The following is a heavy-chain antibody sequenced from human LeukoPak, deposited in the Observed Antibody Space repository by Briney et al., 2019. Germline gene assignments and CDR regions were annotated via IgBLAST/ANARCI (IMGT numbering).Heavy chain of an antibody. CDR1: GGSVSSGSYY. D-gene: IGHD3-3*01. Sequence: PSETLSLTCTVSGGSVSSGSYYWSWIRQPPGKGLEWIGYIYYSGSTNYNPSLKSRVTISVDTSKNQFSLKLSSVTAADTAVYYCARDRDYDFWSLWGQGTLVTVSS. J-gene: IGHJ4*02. V-gene: IGHV4-61*01. CDR3: ARDRDYDFWSL. CDR2: IYYSGST.